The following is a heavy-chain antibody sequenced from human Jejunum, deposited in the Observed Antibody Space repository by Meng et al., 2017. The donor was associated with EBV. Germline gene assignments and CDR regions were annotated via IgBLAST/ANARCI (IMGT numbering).Heavy chain of an antibody. D-gene: IGHD4-23*01. J-gene: IGHJ4*02. CDR3: ARNYYGGNHHFAAY. Sequence: VWRLQGGAEGLMTGSSTQALSTAAVYTLVNNGINSWGQAPGQARKWMGCISPFNGNTNYDPKLQDRLTMTTDTSTSTVYLELRSLTSDDTAVYYCARNYYGGNHHFAAYWGQGTLVTVSS. CDR2: ISPFNGNT. V-gene: IGHV1-18*01. CDR1: VYTLVNNG.